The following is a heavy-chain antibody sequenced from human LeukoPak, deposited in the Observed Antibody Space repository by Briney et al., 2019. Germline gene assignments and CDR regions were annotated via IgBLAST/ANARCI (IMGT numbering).Heavy chain of an antibody. CDR2: IYHSGST. CDR1: GGSISSSSYY. CDR3: ARAPRVRGYSGYDYIAYYFDY. V-gene: IGHV4-61*01. Sequence: PSETLSLTCTVSGGSISSSSYYWSWIRQPPGKGLEWIGYIYHSGSTNYNPSLKSRVTISVDTSKNQLSLKLSSVTAADTAVYYCARAPRVRGYSGYDYIAYYFDYWGQGTPVTVSS. D-gene: IGHD5-12*01. J-gene: IGHJ4*02.